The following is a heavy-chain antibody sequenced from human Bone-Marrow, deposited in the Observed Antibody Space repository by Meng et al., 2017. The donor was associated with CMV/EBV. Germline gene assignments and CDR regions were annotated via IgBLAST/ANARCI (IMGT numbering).Heavy chain of an antibody. CDR1: GGSISSSSYY. CDR3: ARDQGDYYYYGMDG. J-gene: IGHJ6*02. V-gene: IGHV4-39*07. CDR2: IYYSGST. Sequence: GSLRLSCTVSGGSISSSSYYWGWIRQPPGKGLEWIGSIYYSGSTYYNPSLKSRVTISVDTSKNQFSLKLSSVTAADTAVYYCARDQGDYYYYGMDGWGQGTTVTVSS.